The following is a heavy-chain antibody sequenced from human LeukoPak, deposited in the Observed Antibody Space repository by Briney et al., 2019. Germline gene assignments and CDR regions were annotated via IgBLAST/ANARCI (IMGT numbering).Heavy chain of an antibody. J-gene: IGHJ4*02. Sequence: GGSLRLSCAASGFTFSDYYMSWIRLAPGKGLEWVSYISSSSSYTNYADYVKGRFTISRDNAKNSLYLQMYSLRGEDRAVYYWASQAYSGYDYTLFYFDYWGQGNLGTVSS. V-gene: IGHV3-11*06. D-gene: IGHD5-12*01. CDR3: ASQAYSGYDYTLFYFDY. CDR2: ISSSSSYT. CDR1: GFTFSDYY.